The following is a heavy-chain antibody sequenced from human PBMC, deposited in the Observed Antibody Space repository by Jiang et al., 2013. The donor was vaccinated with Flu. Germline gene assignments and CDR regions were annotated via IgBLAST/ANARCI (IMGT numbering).Heavy chain of an antibody. J-gene: IGHJ6*01. D-gene: IGHD1-14*01. V-gene: IGHV1-69*04. CDR3: ARGVKVLNSGHYFYYGMDV. CDR2: IIPILAIA. Sequence: GRIIPILAIADYAQKFQDRVTITADTSTSTSYMELSSLTSDDTAVYYCARGVKVLNSGHYFYYGMDVWGQGTTVAVSS.